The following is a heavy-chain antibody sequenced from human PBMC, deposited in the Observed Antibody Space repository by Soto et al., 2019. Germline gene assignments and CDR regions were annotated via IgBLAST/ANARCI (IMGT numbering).Heavy chain of an antibody. CDR3: ASNSYGYIFYEY. V-gene: IGHV4-30-4*01. CDR1: GGSISSGDYY. CDR2: IYYSGST. D-gene: IGHD5-18*01. Sequence: QVQLQESGPGLVKPSQTLSLTCTVSGGSISSGDYYWSWIRQPPGKGLEWIGYIYYSGSTYYNPSLKRRVTVAVHTSKNQFSLTLSSVTAADTAVYYCASNSYGYIFYEYWGQGTLVTVSS. J-gene: IGHJ4*02.